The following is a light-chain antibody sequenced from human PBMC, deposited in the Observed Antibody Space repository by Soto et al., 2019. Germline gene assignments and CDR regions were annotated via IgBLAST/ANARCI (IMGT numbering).Light chain of an antibody. CDR2: DVS. V-gene: IGLV2-11*01. J-gene: IGLJ1*01. CDR3: CSYAGSYTFV. CDR1: SSDVGSYNY. Sequence: QSALTQPRSVSGSPGQSVTISCTGTSSDVGSYNYVSWYQHHPGKAPKLMIYDVSKRPSGVPDRFSGSKSGNTASLTISGLQAEDEADYYCCSYAGSYTFVFGTGTKVTVL.